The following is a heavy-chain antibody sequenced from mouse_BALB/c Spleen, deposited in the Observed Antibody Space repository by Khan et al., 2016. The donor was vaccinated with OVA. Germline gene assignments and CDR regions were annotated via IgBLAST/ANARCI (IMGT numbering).Heavy chain of an antibody. CDR1: GYTFTSYW. V-gene: IGHV1S81*02. Sequence: QVQLQQSGAELVKAGASVKMSCKASGYTFTSYWMHWVKQRLGQGLEWFAETTPTNGRTYYNEKFKNKATLTVDKSSSTAYMLLSGPTFEDSAVYDCARIKKIVATYFDYWGPGTTLTVSS. CDR3: ARIKKIVATYFDY. J-gene: IGHJ2*01. D-gene: IGHD1-1*01. CDR2: TTPTNGRT.